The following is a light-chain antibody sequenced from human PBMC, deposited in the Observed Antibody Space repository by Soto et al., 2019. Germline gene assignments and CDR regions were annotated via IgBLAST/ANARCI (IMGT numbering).Light chain of an antibody. Sequence: QSVLTQPPSASGTPGQRVTISCSGSSSNIGSNYVYWYQQLPGTAPKLLIYRNNQRPSGVPDRFSGSKSGTSAYLAISGLRSEDEADYYCAAWDDSLSVLFGTGTKVTV. V-gene: IGLV1-47*01. CDR3: AAWDDSLSVL. J-gene: IGLJ1*01. CDR2: RNN. CDR1: SSNIGSNY.